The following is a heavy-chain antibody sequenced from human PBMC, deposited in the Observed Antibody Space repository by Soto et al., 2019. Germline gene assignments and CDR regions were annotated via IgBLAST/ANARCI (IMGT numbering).Heavy chain of an antibody. CDR1: GYSFTSYW. J-gene: IGHJ6*03. Sequence: PGESLKISCKGSGYSFTSYWIGWVRQMPGKGLEWMGIIYPGDSDTRYSPSFQGQVTISADKSISTAYLQWSSLKASDTAMYYCARHGAAAAGNYYMDVWGKGTTVTVSS. D-gene: IGHD6-13*01. V-gene: IGHV5-51*01. CDR2: IYPGDSDT. CDR3: ARHGAAAAGNYYMDV.